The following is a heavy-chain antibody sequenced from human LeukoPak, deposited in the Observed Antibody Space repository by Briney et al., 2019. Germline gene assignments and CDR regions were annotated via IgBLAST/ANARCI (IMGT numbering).Heavy chain of an antibody. CDR2: ISNSGGST. CDR3: AKGLERGSRLDS. V-gene: IGHV3-23*01. D-gene: IGHD1-1*01. Sequence: PGGSLRLSCAASGFTFNTYTMYWVRQAPGKGLEWVSGISNSGGSTYYADSVKGRFTISRDNSKNTLYLQMNSLRAEDTALYYCAKGLERGSRLDSWGQGTLVTVSS. CDR1: GFTFNTYT. J-gene: IGHJ4*02.